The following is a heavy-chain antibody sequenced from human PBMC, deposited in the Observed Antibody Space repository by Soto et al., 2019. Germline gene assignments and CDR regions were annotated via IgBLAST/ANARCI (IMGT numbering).Heavy chain of an antibody. CDR2: INPGSGNT. V-gene: IGHV1-3*01. D-gene: IGHD7-27*01. CDR1: GYTFTSYA. Sequence: QVQLVQSGAEVKKPGASVKVSCKASGYTFTSYAMHWVRQAPGQRLEWMGWINPGSGNTKYSQKVQGRVTITRDTSASTAYMDLSRLRSEDTAVYYCERWRLGSTEEYAFDIWGQGTMVTVYS. CDR3: ERWRLGSTEEYAFDI. J-gene: IGHJ3*02.